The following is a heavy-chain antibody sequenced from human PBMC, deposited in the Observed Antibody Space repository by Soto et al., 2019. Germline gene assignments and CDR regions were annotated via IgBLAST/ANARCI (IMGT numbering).Heavy chain of an antibody. J-gene: IGHJ4*02. CDR1: GGSISSGGYY. D-gene: IGHD2-2*01. CDR2: IYYSGST. V-gene: IGHV4-31*03. CDR3: ARSRCSSTSCYYLDY. Sequence: SETLSLTCTVSGGSISSGGYYWSWIRQHPGKSLEWIGYIYYSGSTYYNPSLKSRVTVSVDTSKNQFSLKLSSVTAADTAVYYCARSRCSSTSCYYLDYWGQGTLVTVSS.